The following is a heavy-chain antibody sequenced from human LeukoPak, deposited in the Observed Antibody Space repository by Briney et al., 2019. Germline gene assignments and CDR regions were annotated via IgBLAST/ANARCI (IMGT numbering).Heavy chain of an antibody. D-gene: IGHD6-13*01. CDR1: GFTFSSYG. J-gene: IGHJ3*02. CDR3: AKDHGGIAI. V-gene: IGHV3-30*18. CDR2: ISYDGSNK. Sequence: PGRSLRLSCAASGFTFSSYGMHWIRQAPDKGLEWVAVISYDGSNKYYADSVKGRFTISRDNSKNTLYLQMNSLRAEDTAVYYCAKDHGGIAIWGQGTMVTVSS.